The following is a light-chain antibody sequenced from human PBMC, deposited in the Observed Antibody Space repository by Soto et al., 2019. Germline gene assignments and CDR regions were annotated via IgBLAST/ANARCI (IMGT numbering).Light chain of an antibody. CDR2: GAS. CDR3: HQYGISP. Sequence: EMVMTQSPATLSVSPGETTRLSCRASQSINSDVAWYQQKVGQTPRLLIHGASTRATGIAARFSGSGSGTEFSLTISRLEPEDFAVYYCHQYGISPFGGGTKVDIK. V-gene: IGKV3D-15*01. J-gene: IGKJ4*01. CDR1: QSINSD.